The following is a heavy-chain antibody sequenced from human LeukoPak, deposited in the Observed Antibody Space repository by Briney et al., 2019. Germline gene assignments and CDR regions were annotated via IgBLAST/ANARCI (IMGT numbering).Heavy chain of an antibody. D-gene: IGHD3-10*01. CDR1: GFIFSSNA. V-gene: IGHV3-30*02. CDR3: TKSRGSGSYSPPNYFDP. CDR2: IRYDGSNK. Sequence: GGSLRLSCAASGFIFSSNAMHWVRQAPGKGLEWVAFIRYDGSNKDYADSVKGQFTISRDNSKNKLYLQMNSLRPEDTAVYYCTKSRGSGSYSPPNYFDPWGQGTLVTVSS. J-gene: IGHJ5*02.